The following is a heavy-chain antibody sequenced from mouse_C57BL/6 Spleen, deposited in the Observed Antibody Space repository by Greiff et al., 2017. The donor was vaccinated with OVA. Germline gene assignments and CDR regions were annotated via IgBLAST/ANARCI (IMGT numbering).Heavy chain of an antibody. D-gene: IGHD2-4*01. CDR3: ARGDYDYAMDY. V-gene: IGHV5-6*01. J-gene: IGHJ4*01. CDR2: ISSGGSYT. CDR1: GFTFSSYG. Sequence: EVQRVESGGDLVKPGGSLKLSCAASGFTFSSYGMSWVRPTPDKRLEWVATISSGGSYTYYPDSVKGRFTISRDNAKNTLYLQMSSLKSEDTAMYYCARGDYDYAMDYWGQGTSVTVSS.